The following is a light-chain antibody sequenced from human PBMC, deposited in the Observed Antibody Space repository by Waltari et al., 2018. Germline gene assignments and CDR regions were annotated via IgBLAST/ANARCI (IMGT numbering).Light chain of an antibody. J-gene: IGKJ5*01. CDR2: AAS. V-gene: IGKV1-8*01. Sequence: AIRMTQSPSSFSASTGDRVTITCRASQGISSYLAWYQQKPGKAPKLLIYAASTLQSGVPSRVSGSGSGTDFTLTISSLQAEDVAVYYCHHYYIPPLTFGQGTRLEIK. CDR1: QGISSY. CDR3: HHYYIPPLT.